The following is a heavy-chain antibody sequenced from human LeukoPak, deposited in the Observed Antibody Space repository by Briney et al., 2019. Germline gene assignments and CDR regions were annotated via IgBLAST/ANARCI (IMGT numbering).Heavy chain of an antibody. J-gene: IGHJ4*02. CDR1: GYMFSNYA. V-gene: IGHV3-30*04. D-gene: IGHD3-10*01. Sequence: GGSLRLFCAASGYMFSNYAMNWVRQSADKGLEWVAIISVDGTNQQYADSVKGRFTISRDNSNNMLFLQMRSLRREDTAVYYCARDFGYWGQGTLVTVSS. CDR3: ARDFGY. CDR2: ISVDGTNQ.